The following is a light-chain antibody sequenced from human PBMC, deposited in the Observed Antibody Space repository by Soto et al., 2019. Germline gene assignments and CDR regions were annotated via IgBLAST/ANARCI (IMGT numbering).Light chain of an antibody. CDR1: QSVSSSY. J-gene: IGKJ1*01. Sequence: EIVLTQSPGTLSLSPGERATLSSRASQSVSSSYLAWYQQKPGQSPRLLIYDASNRASGIPARFTGSGSGTDFTLTISSVEPEDSAVYYCQQRGNWWTFGQGTKVDIK. V-gene: IGKV3D-20*02. CDR3: QQRGNWWT. CDR2: DAS.